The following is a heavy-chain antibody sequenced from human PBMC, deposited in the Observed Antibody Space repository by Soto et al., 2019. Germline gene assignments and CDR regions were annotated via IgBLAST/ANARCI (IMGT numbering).Heavy chain of an antibody. CDR1: GYTFTSYA. Sequence: ASVKVSCKASGYTFTSYAMNWVRQAPGQGLEWMGWINTNTGNPTYAQGFTGRFVFSLDTSVSTAYLQISSLKAEDTAVYYCARDQGVVVPAATNAFDIWGQGTMVTVSS. CDR3: ARDQGVVVPAATNAFDI. CDR2: INTNTGNP. V-gene: IGHV7-4-1*02. D-gene: IGHD2-2*01. J-gene: IGHJ3*02.